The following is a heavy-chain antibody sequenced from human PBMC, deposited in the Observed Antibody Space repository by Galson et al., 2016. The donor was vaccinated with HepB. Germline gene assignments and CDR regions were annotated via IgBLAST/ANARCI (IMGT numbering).Heavy chain of an antibody. CDR1: GFPFSSYD. J-gene: IGHJ5*02. CDR2: IGTAGDT. D-gene: IGHD2-8*02. V-gene: IGHV3-13*01. Sequence: SLRLSCAASGFPFSSYDMHWVRQSTGKGLEWVSGIGTAGDTFYAGSVKGQFSISRENAENSLYLQMNSLRVGDTAVYYCARGGLGYCTGSGCTPFDPWGQGTLVTVSS. CDR3: ARGGLGYCTGSGCTPFDP.